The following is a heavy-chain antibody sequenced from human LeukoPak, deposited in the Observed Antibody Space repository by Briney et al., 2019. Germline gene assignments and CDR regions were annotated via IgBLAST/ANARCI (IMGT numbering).Heavy chain of an antibody. D-gene: IGHD1-26*01. CDR1: GFTFSSYW. Sequence: GGSLRLSCAASGFTFSSYWMHWVRQAPGKRLVWVSRINSDGSSTSYADSVKGRFTISRDNAKNTLYLQMNSLRAEDTAVYYCARDDARRSSYSGSYPHDYWGQGTLVTVSS. J-gene: IGHJ4*02. CDR2: INSDGSST. CDR3: ARDDARRSSYSGSYPHDY. V-gene: IGHV3-74*01.